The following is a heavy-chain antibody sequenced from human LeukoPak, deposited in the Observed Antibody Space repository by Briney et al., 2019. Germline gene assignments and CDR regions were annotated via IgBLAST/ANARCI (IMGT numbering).Heavy chain of an antibody. V-gene: IGHV4-59*01. J-gene: IGHJ3*02. CDR2: VQYNGNT. CDR1: GGSISSYY. CDR3: ARGLHLAAFGI. D-gene: IGHD2-21*01. Sequence: SETLSLTCTVSGGSISSYYWSWIRQPPGKGLEWIGYVQYNGNTNYNPSLKSRVTISVDTSKNQFSLKLSSVTAADTAVYYCARGLHLAAFGIWGQGTMVSVSS.